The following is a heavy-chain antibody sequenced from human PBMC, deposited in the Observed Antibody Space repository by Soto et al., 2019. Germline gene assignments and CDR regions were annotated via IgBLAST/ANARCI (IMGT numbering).Heavy chain of an antibody. J-gene: IGHJ5*01. Sequence: GGSLRLSCVASEFSFSNLWMTWVRQASGKGLEFLATINPDGSETYYVESVEGRFTISRDNAKNSVSLHMNSLGVEDTGLYYCTTDLNWSGTWGQGTMVTVSS. CDR2: INPDGSET. CDR3: TTDLNWSGT. V-gene: IGHV3-7*01. D-gene: IGHD3-3*01. CDR1: EFSFSNLW.